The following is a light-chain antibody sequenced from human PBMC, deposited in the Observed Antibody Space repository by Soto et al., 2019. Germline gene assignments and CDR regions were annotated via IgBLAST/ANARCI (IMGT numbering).Light chain of an antibody. J-gene: IGLJ2*01. Sequence: QSVLTQSPSASASLGASVKLTCTLSSGHSSYAIAWHQQQPEKGPRYLMKLNSDGSHSKGDGIPDRFPGSSSGAERYLTISSLQSEDEADYYCQTWGTGIHVVFGGGTQVTVL. CDR2: LNSDGSH. CDR1: SGHSSYA. CDR3: QTWGTGIHVV. V-gene: IGLV4-69*01.